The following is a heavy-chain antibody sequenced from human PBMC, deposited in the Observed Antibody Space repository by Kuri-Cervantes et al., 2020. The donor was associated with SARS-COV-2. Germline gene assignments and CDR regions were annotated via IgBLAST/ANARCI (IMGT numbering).Heavy chain of an antibody. CDR1: GGSISSYY. Sequence: GSLRLSCTVSGGSISSYYWSWIRQPPGKGLEWIGSIYHSGSTYYNPSLKSRVTISVDTSKNQFSLKLSSVTAADMAVYYCVQVDIAAAGTNYYYYMDVWGKGTTVTVSS. J-gene: IGHJ6*03. V-gene: IGHV4-59*04. CDR3: VQVDIAAAGTNYYYYMDV. D-gene: IGHD6-13*01. CDR2: IYHSGST.